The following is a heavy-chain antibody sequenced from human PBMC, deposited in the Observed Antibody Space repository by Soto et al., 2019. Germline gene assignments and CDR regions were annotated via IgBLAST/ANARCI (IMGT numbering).Heavy chain of an antibody. D-gene: IGHD1-1*01. Sequence: PGDSLDLSCKGSGYSFTIYWIGWVRQMPGKGLEWMGIIYPGDSDTRYSPSFQGQVTISADKSISTAYLQWSSLKASDTATYYCAATTDYYYYGMDVWGQGTTVTVSS. V-gene: IGHV5-51*01. J-gene: IGHJ6*02. CDR3: AATTDYYYYGMDV. CDR2: IYPGDSDT. CDR1: GYSFTIYW.